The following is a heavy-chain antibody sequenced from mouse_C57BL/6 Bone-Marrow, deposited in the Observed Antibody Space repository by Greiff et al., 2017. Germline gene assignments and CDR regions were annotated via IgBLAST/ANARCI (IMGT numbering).Heavy chain of an antibody. CDR2: ISYDGSN. V-gene: IGHV3-6*01. J-gene: IGHJ1*03. D-gene: IGHD1-1*01. CDR1: GYSITSGYY. CDR3: ARVRYYGSSLYWYFDV. Sequence: VQLKESGPGLVKPSQSLSLTCSVTGYSITSGYYWNWIRQFPGNKLEWMGYISYDGSNNYNPSLKNRISITRDTSKNQFFLKLNSVTTEDTATYYCARVRYYGSSLYWYFDVWGTGTTVTVSS.